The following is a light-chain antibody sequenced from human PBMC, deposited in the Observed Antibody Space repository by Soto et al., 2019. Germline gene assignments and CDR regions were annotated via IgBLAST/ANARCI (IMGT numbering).Light chain of an antibody. CDR1: SSNIGSNS. V-gene: IGLV1-47*02. J-gene: IGLJ1*01. CDR3: AAWDGRLSGRFV. Sequence: QSVLTQPPSVSGTPGQRVTMSCSGSSSNIGSNSVYWYQQLPGTAPKLLIYNNNQRPAGVPDRFSGSKSGTSGSLAISGLRSEDEADYFCAAWDGRLSGRFVFGTGPKVTXL. CDR2: NNN.